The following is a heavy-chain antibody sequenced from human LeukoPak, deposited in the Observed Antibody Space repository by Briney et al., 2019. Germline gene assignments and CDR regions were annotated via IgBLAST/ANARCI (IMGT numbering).Heavy chain of an antibody. D-gene: IGHD6-13*01. CDR2: INPNSGGT. CDR1: GYTFSDYY. CDR3: ARGGVRTAASSLGY. Sequence: GASVTVSCTASGYTFSDYYLRWVRQAPGQGLEWMGWINPNSGGTNFAQKFRGRVTMTRDTSITTAYMELTRLKSDDTAVYYCARGGVRTAASSLGYWGQGTLVTVSS. V-gene: IGHV1-2*02. J-gene: IGHJ4*01.